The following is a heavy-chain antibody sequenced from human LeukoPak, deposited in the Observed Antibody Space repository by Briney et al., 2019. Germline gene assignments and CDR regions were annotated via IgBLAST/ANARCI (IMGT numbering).Heavy chain of an antibody. CDR1: EFTFSSYA. Sequence: GGSLRLSCAASEFTFSSYAMSWVRQAPGKGLEWVSAISGSGGSTDYADSVKGRFTISRDNSKNTLYLQMNSLRAEDTAVYYCAKARGGSGSYYNPLFDYWGQGTLVTVSS. CDR2: ISGSGGST. D-gene: IGHD3-10*01. J-gene: IGHJ4*02. CDR3: AKARGGSGSYYNPLFDY. V-gene: IGHV3-23*01.